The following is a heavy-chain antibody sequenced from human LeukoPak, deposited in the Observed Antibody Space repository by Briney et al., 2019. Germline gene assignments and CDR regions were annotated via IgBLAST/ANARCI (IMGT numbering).Heavy chain of an antibody. CDR1: GFTFDDYA. D-gene: IGHD1-26*01. CDR2: ISWNSGSI. V-gene: IGHV3-9*03. CDR3: AKGAIVGATTTGEDAFDI. Sequence: GRSLRLSCAASGFTFDDYAMHWIRQAPGKGLEWVSGISWNSGSIGYADSVKGRFTISRDNAKNSLYLQMNSLRAEDMALYYCAKGAIVGATTTGEDAFDIWGQGTMVTVSS. J-gene: IGHJ3*02.